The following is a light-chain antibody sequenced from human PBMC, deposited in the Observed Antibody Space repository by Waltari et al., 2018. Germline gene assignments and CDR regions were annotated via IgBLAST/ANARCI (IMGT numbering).Light chain of an antibody. CDR3: AAWDDRLNGPV. CDR1: SSNIGSNT. Sequence: QSVLTQPPSASGTPGQMVTISCSGGSSNIGSNTVNWYQQLPGTAPKLLIYGTNQRPSGVPDRFAGSKSGTSASLAISGLQSEDEADFFCAAWDDRLNGPVFGGGTKLTVL. V-gene: IGLV1-44*01. CDR2: GTN. J-gene: IGLJ3*02.